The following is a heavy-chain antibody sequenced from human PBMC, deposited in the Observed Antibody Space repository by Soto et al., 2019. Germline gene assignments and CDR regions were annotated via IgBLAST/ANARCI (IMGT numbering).Heavy chain of an antibody. CDR3: ARLTSGPVYFDY. V-gene: IGHV4-31*03. J-gene: IGHJ4*02. CDR1: GGSISSGGYY. D-gene: IGHD3-10*01. Sequence: QVQLQESGPGLVKPSQTLSLTCTVSGGSISSGGYYWSWIRQHPGKGLEWIGYIYYSGSTYYNPSLKRRVTTSVDTSKNQFSLKLSSVTAADTAVYYCARLTSGPVYFDYWGQGTLVTVSS. CDR2: IYYSGST.